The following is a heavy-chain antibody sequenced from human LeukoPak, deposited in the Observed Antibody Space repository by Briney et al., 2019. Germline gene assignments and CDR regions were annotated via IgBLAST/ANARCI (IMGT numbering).Heavy chain of an antibody. J-gene: IGHJ4*02. V-gene: IGHV3-30*03. CDR3: ARAPDTAMLYFDY. Sequence: GRSLRLSCAASGFPFSDYGMYWVRQAPGKGLEWLAVISHDGNNKYYADSVKGRFTISRDNSKNTLYLQMNSLRAEDTAVYYCARAPDTAMLYFDYWGQGTLVTVSS. CDR1: GFPFSDYG. CDR2: ISHDGNNK. D-gene: IGHD5-18*01.